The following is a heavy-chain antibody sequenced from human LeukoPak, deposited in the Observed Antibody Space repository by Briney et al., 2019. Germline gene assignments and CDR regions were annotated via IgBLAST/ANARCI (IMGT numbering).Heavy chain of an antibody. V-gene: IGHV4-39*01. CDR1: GGSISSATYY. CDR2: IYHNGAT. CDR3: ARLAYSGYFDH. D-gene: IGHD3-22*01. J-gene: IGHJ4*02. Sequence: SETLSLTCTVSGGSISSATYYWGWVRQPPGKGLEWIGSIYHNGATYYHPSLKSRVTIAVDTSKKQFSLRLSSVTAADTAVYYCARLAYSGYFDHWGQGTLVTVSS.